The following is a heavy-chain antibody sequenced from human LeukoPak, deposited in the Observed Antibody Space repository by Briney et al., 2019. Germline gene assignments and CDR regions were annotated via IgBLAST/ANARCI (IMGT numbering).Heavy chain of an antibody. J-gene: IGHJ3*02. CDR2: INPNSGGA. Sequence: GASVKVSCKASGYTFTGYYMHWVRQAPGHGLEWMGWINPNSGGANYAQKFQGWVTMTRDTSISTAYMELSRLRSDDTAVYYCARHGLGYCSSTSCHEGAFDIWGQGTMVTVSS. CDR1: GYTFTGYY. CDR3: ARHGLGYCSSTSCHEGAFDI. V-gene: IGHV1-2*04. D-gene: IGHD2-2*01.